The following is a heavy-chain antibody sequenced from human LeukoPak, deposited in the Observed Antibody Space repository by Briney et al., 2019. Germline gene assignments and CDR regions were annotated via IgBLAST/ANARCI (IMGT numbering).Heavy chain of an antibody. J-gene: IGHJ5*02. CDR3: ARRSEYCGGDCYSWFDP. Sequence: SETLSLTCTVSGGSISSSSYYLGWSRQPPGKGLEWIASVYYSGSTYYNPSLKSRVTISVDTSKNQFSLKLSSVTAADTAVYYCARRSEYCGGDCYSWFDPWGQGTLVTVSS. V-gene: IGHV4-39*01. D-gene: IGHD2-21*02. CDR1: GGSISSSSYY. CDR2: VYYSGST.